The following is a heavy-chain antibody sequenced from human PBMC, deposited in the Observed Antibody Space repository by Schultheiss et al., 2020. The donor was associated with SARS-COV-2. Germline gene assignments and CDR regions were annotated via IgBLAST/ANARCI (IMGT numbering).Heavy chain of an antibody. D-gene: IGHD2-15*01. CDR2: ISKSGTTI. CDR1: GFTFSDFE. CDR3: ATGVLYCSGRSCAYYYGMDV. V-gene: IGHV3-48*03. J-gene: IGHJ6*02. Sequence: GGSLRLSCAASGFTFSDFEMDWVRQAPGKGLEWVAYISKSGTTIHYADSVKGRFTISRDDAKRSVYMQMNSLRAEDTAVYYCATGVLYCSGRSCAYYYGMDVWGQGTTVTVSS.